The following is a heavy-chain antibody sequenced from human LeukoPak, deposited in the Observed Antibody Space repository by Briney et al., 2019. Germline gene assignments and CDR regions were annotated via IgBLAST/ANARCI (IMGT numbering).Heavy chain of an antibody. CDR2: IYPGDSDT. J-gene: IGHJ4*02. CDR3: ARLGIAAAFFDY. Sequence: GESLKISCRGSGYSFAANWIGWVRQMPGKGLEWMGIIYPGDSDTRYSPSFQGQVTISADKSISTAYLQWSSLKASDTAMYYCARLGIAAAFFDYWGQGTLVTVSS. V-gene: IGHV5-51*01. D-gene: IGHD6-13*01. CDR1: GYSFAANW.